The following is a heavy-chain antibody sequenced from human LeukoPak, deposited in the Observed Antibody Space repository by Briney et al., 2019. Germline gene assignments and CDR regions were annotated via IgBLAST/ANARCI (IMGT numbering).Heavy chain of an antibody. CDR3: ARDRKNWGDAFDI. Sequence: SETLSLTCTVSGDSISSSYWNWIRQPAGKGLEWIGRIYTSTSTNYNPSLKSRVTMSVDTSKNQFFLKLSSVTAADTAVYYCARDRKNWGDAFDIWGQGTMVTVSS. CDR1: GDSISSSY. CDR2: IYTSTST. V-gene: IGHV4-4*07. J-gene: IGHJ3*02. D-gene: IGHD7-27*01.